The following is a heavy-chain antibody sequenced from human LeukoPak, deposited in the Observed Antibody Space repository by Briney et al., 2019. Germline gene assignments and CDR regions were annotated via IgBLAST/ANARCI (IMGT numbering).Heavy chain of an antibody. D-gene: IGHD6-6*01. CDR1: GFTFRNYG. CDR3: AKEGDSSSPNFY. Sequence: GGSLRLSCATSGFTFRNYGMHWVRQAPGKGLEWVAVMSYDGIDEYYADSVKGRFTISRDNSNNTLYLQMNSLRAGDTAVYYCAKEGDSSSPNFYWGQGTLVTVSS. J-gene: IGHJ4*02. CDR2: MSYDGIDE. V-gene: IGHV3-30*18.